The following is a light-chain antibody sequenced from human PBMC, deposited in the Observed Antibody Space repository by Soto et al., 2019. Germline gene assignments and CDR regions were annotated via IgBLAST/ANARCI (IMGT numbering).Light chain of an antibody. CDR3: QQYNGFSS. Sequence: PSTLSASVGDRVTITCRASQSISSWLAWYQQKPGKAPKLLIYDASSLESGVPSRFSGSGSGTEFTLTISSLQPDDFATYYCQQYNGFSSFGQGTKVDIK. CDR2: DAS. J-gene: IGKJ1*01. V-gene: IGKV1-5*01. CDR1: QSISSW.